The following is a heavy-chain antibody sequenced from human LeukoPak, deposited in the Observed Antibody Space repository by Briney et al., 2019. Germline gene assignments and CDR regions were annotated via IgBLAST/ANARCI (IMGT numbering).Heavy chain of an antibody. V-gene: IGHV3-30*04. CDR2: ISYDGSNK. Sequence: GGSLRLSCAASGFTFSSYAMHWVRRAPGKGLEWVAVISYDGSNKYYADSVKGRFTISRDNSKNTLYLQMNSLRAEDTAVHYCARSGSGLGAFDIWGQGTMVTVSS. CDR1: GFTFSSYA. D-gene: IGHD6-19*01. CDR3: ARSGSGLGAFDI. J-gene: IGHJ3*02.